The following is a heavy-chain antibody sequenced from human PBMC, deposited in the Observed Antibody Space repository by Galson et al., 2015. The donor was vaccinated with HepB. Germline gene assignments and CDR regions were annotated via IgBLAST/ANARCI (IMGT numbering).Heavy chain of an antibody. V-gene: IGHV3-53*01. CDR1: GFTVSANY. Sequence: SLRLSCAVSGFTVSANYMSWVRQAPGKGLEWVSVIYSGGSTYNADSVKGRFTISGDNSKNTLYLQMNNLRAEDTAVYYCARESRTHDAFDIWGQGTMVTVSS. D-gene: IGHD1-14*01. CDR2: IYSGGST. J-gene: IGHJ3*02. CDR3: ARESRTHDAFDI.